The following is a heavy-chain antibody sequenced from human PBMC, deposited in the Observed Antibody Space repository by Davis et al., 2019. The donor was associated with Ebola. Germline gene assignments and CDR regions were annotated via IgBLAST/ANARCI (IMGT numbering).Heavy chain of an antibody. Sequence: GESLKISCAASGFTFSDYYMSWIRQAPGKGLEWVSYISSSGSTIYYADSVKGRFTISRDNAKNSLYLQMNSLRAEDTAVYYCARAPYVSDRKTVDNWGQGTLVTVSS. D-gene: IGHD1-14*01. CDR2: ISSSGSTI. V-gene: IGHV3-11*01. CDR1: GFTFSDYY. CDR3: ARAPYVSDRKTVDN. J-gene: IGHJ4*02.